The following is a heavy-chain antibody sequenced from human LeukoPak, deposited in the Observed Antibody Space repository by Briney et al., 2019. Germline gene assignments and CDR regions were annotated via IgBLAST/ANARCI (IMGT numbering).Heavy chain of an antibody. V-gene: IGHV1-69*13. J-gene: IGHJ4*02. CDR3: ARGTVDTAMVTDFDY. CDR2: IIPIFGTA. CDR1: GGTFSSYA. Sequence: SVKVSCKASGGTFSSYAISWVRQAPGQGLEWMGGIIPIFGTANYAQKFQGRVTITADESTSTAYMELSSLRSEDTAMYYCARGTVDTAMVTDFDYWGQGTLVTVSS. D-gene: IGHD5-18*01.